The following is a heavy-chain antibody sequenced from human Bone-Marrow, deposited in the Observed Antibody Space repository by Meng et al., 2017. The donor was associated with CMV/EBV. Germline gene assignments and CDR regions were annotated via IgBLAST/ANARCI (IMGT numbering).Heavy chain of an antibody. CDR1: GYTFTGYY. CDR2: INPSGGST. J-gene: IGHJ4*02. V-gene: IGHV1-46*01. Sequence: ASVKVSCKASGYTFTGYYMHWVRQAPGQGLEWMGIINPSGGSTSYAQKFQGRVTMTRDTSTSTVYMELSSLRSEDTAVYYCARGKYYDFWSGYSLFDYWGQGTLVTVSS. CDR3: ARGKYYDFWSGYSLFDY. D-gene: IGHD3-3*01.